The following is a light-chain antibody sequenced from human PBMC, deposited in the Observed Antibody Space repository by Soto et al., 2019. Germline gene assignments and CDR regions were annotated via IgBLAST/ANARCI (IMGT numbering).Light chain of an antibody. CDR1: SSNIGSNY. Sequence: QSVLTQPPSASGTPGQRVTISCSGSSSNIGSNYVYWYQQLPGTAPKLLIYRNNQRPSGVPDRFSGSKSGTLASLAISGLRSKDEADYYCAAWDDSLSGVVFGGGTKLTVL. CDR2: RNN. V-gene: IGLV1-47*01. J-gene: IGLJ2*01. CDR3: AAWDDSLSGVV.